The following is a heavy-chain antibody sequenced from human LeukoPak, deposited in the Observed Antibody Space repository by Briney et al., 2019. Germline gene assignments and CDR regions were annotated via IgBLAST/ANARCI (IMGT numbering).Heavy chain of an antibody. CDR1: GYTFTSYG. CDR2: ISAYNGNT. V-gene: IGHV1-18*01. J-gene: IGHJ4*02. Sequence: ASVKVSCKASGYTFTSYGISWVRQAPGQGLEWMGWISAYNGNTNYAQKLQGRVTMTTDTSTSTAYMELRSLRSDDTAVYYWARDEYCSSTSCYEGLILDYWGQGTLVTVSS. CDR3: ARDEYCSSTSCYEGLILDY. D-gene: IGHD2-2*01.